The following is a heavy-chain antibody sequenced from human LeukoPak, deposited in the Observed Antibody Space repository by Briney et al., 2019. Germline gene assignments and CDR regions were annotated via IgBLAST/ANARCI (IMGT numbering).Heavy chain of an antibody. J-gene: IGHJ6*02. V-gene: IGHV3-23*01. CDR2: ISGSGGST. CDR3: ARARPWDSSRSYYFGMDV. Sequence: SGGSLRLSCAASGFTFSSYAMSWVRQAPGKGLEWVSAISGSGGSTYYADSVKGRFTISRDNSKNTLYLQMNSLRAEDTAVYYWARARPWDSSRSYYFGMDVWGHGTTVTVSS. D-gene: IGHD3-22*01. CDR1: GFTFSSYA.